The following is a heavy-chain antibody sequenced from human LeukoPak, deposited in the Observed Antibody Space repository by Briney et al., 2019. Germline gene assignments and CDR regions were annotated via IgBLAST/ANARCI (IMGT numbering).Heavy chain of an antibody. CDR2: ISAYNGNT. Sequence: ASVKVSCKASGYTFTSYGISWVRQAPGQGLEWMGWISAYNGNTNYAQKLQGRVTMTIDTSTSTAYMELRSLRSDDTAVYYCARDLGARSSWYYFDYWGQGTLVTVSS. V-gene: IGHV1-18*01. CDR1: GYTFTSYG. D-gene: IGHD6-13*01. CDR3: ARDLGARSSWYYFDY. J-gene: IGHJ4*02.